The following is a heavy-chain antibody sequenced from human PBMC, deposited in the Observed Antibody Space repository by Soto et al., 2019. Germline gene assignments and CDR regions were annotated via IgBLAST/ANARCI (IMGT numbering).Heavy chain of an antibody. V-gene: IGHV1-69*01. CDR1: GGTFSTYA. CDR2: VIPIFGTP. J-gene: IGHJ6*02. CDR3: ARSQGGSSSLDIYYYYYYGMDV. Sequence: QVQLVQSGAEVKKPGSSVKVSCKAPGGTFSTYAICWVRQAPGQGLEWMGGVIPIFGTPKYAQKFQGRVTITADESTSTGYMELRSLRSEDTAVYYCARSQGGSSSLDIYYYYYYGMDVWGQGTTVTVSS. D-gene: IGHD2-15*01.